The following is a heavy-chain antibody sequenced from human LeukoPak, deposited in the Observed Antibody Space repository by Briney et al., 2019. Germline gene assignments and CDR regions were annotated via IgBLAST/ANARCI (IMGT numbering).Heavy chain of an antibody. CDR1: GFTFSSYA. Sequence: GGSLRLSCAASGFTFSSYAMSWVRQAPGKGLEWVSAISGSGGSTYYADSVKGRFTISRDNAKNSLYLQMNSLRSEDTAVYYCARDGYYDSSGQSTFDYWGQGTLVTVSS. J-gene: IGHJ4*02. D-gene: IGHD3-22*01. CDR2: ISGSGGST. V-gene: IGHV3-23*01. CDR3: ARDGYYDSSGQSTFDY.